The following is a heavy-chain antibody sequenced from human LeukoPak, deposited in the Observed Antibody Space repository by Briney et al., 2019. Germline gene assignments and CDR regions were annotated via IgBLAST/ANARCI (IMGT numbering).Heavy chain of an antibody. CDR3: ARALPDY. J-gene: IGHJ4*02. CDR1: GFTFDDYA. CDR2: ISSSSSYI. V-gene: IGHV3-21*01. Sequence: PGRSLRLSCAASGFTFDDYAMHWVRQAPGKGLEWVSSISSSSSYIYYADSVKGRFTISRDNAKNSLYLQMNSLRAEDTAVYYCARALPDYWGQGTLVTVSS.